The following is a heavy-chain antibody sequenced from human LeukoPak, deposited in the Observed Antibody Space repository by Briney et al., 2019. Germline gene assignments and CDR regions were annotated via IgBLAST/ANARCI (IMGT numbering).Heavy chain of an antibody. CDR1: GYTFTGYY. V-gene: IGHV1-2*02. Sequence: GASVKLSCTASGYTFTGYYIHWVRQAPGQGLEWMGWINPNSGGTNYAQKFQGRVTITRDTSIDTAYMELSRLRSDDTAVYYCATSLSGTKKGWGEGTLVTVS. J-gene: IGHJ4*02. CDR2: INPNSGGT. CDR3: ATSLSGTKKG. D-gene: IGHD1-7*01.